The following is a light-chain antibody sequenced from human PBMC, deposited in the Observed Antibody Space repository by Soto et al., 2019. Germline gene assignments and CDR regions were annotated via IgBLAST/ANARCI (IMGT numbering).Light chain of an antibody. Sequence: QSVLTQPVSLSGSPGQSITISCTGTSSDVGGSGLVSWYQFHPGKAPKLLIFEGFKRPSGISNRFSGSKSGSTASLTISGLQAEDEADYYCCSYAGRSTWDVVFGGGTKVTVL. CDR3: CSYAGRSTWDVV. CDR1: SSDVGGSGL. CDR2: EGF. J-gene: IGLJ2*01. V-gene: IGLV2-23*01.